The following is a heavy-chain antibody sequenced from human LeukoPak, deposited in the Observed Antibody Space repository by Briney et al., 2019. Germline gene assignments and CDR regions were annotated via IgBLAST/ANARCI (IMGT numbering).Heavy chain of an antibody. CDR3: AKGAMVRGVLDY. CDR1: GFTFSSYA. CDR2: ISNSGEST. V-gene: IGHV3-23*01. Sequence: PGGCLRLSCAASGFTFSSYAMNWVRQAPGKGLEWVSTISNSGESTYYADSVKGRFTISRDNSKNTLFLQMNSLRAEDTAVYYCAKGAMVRGVLDYWGQGTLVTVSS. D-gene: IGHD3-10*01. J-gene: IGHJ4*02.